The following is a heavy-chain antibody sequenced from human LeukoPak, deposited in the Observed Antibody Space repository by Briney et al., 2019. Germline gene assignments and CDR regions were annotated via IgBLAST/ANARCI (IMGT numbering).Heavy chain of an antibody. CDR1: GFTFGDYA. V-gene: IGHV3-49*03. Sequence: GGSLRLSCTASGFTFGDYAMSWFRQAPGKGLEWVGFIKTKAYDGTTEYAASVKGRFIISRDDTKSIAYLQMNRLKTEDTGVYYCTRDGVTMVTYWGQGTLVTVSS. D-gene: IGHD3-10*01. J-gene: IGHJ4*02. CDR2: IKTKAYDGTT. CDR3: TRDGVTMVTY.